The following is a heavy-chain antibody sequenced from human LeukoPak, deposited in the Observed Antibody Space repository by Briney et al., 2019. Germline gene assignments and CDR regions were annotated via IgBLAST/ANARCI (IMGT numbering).Heavy chain of an antibody. CDR2: ISGSDGDT. Sequence: PGGSLRLSCAASGFTFSSYAMHWVRQAPGKGLEWVSTISGSDGDTYYADSVKGRFTISRDNSKNTLYLQMNSLRAEDTAVYYCAFAVAGTGRDAFDIWGQGTMVTVSS. D-gene: IGHD6-19*01. CDR3: AFAVAGTGRDAFDI. CDR1: GFTFSSYA. J-gene: IGHJ3*02. V-gene: IGHV3-23*01.